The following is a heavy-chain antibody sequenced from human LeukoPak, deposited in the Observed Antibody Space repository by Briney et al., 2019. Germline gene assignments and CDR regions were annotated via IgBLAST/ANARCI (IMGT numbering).Heavy chain of an antibody. CDR3: ARAPFCSSVSCYRTNNWLDP. CDR2: INAGNGNT. D-gene: IGHD2-2*01. V-gene: IGHV1-3*01. Sequence: ASVKVSCKASGYTFTSYAMHWVRQAPGQRLEWMGWINAGNGNTKYSQKFQGRVTITRDTSTSTAYMELRSLRSDDTAVYYCARAPFCSSVSCYRTNNWLDPWGQGTLVTVSS. J-gene: IGHJ5*02. CDR1: GYTFTSYA.